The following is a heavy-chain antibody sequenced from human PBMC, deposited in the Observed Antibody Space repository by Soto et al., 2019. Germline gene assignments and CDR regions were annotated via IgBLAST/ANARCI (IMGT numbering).Heavy chain of an antibody. Sequence: ASVKVSCKASGYTFTSYAMHWVRQAPGQRLEWMGWINAGNGNTKYSQKFQGRVTITRDTSASTAYMELSSLRSEDTAVYYCAGLSSFRGDFCYYYYYYMDVWGKGTTVTVSS. CDR2: INAGNGNT. CDR3: AGLSSFRGDFCYYYYYYMDV. J-gene: IGHJ6*03. CDR1: GYTFTSYA. D-gene: IGHD3-10*01. V-gene: IGHV1-3*01.